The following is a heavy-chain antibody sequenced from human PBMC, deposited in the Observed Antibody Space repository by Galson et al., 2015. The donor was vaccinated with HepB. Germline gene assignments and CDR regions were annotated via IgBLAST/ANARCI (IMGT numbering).Heavy chain of an antibody. CDR2: IYYSGST. V-gene: IGHV4-39*01. CDR3: ARQEGSGWPSYYYYGMDV. CDR1: GGSISSSSYY. Sequence: ETLSLTCTVSGGSISSSSYYWGWIRQPPGKGLEWIGSIYYSGSTYYNPSLKSRVTISVDTSKNQFSLKLSSVTAADTAVYYCARQEGSGWPSYYYYGMDVWGQGTTVTVSS. D-gene: IGHD6-19*01. J-gene: IGHJ6*02.